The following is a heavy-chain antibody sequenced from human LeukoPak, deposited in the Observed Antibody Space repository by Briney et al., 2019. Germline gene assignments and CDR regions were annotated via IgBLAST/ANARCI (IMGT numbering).Heavy chain of an antibody. D-gene: IGHD3-22*01. V-gene: IGHV3-33*06. CDR2: IWYDGSNK. J-gene: IGHJ4*02. CDR3: AKSDSSGSPFDY. CDR1: GFTFSSYG. Sequence: GRSLRLSCAASGFTFSSYGMHWVRQAPGKRLEWVAVIWYDGSNKYYADSVKGRFTISRDNSKNTLYLQMDSLRAEDTAVYYCAKSDSSGSPFDYWGQGTLVTVSS.